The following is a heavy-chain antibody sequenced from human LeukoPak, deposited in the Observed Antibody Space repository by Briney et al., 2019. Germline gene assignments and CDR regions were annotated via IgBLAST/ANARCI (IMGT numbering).Heavy chain of an antibody. CDR2: IYHSGST. Sequence: SETLSLTCSVSGYSISSGYYWGWIRQPPGKGLEWIGNIYHSGSTYYNPSLKSRVTISVDTSRNQFSLKLSSVTAADTAVYFCARDGEVLSSSWFWFDPWGQGTLVIVSS. V-gene: IGHV4-38-2*02. CDR3: ARDGEVLSSSWFWFDP. D-gene: IGHD6-13*01. CDR1: GYSISSGYY. J-gene: IGHJ5*02.